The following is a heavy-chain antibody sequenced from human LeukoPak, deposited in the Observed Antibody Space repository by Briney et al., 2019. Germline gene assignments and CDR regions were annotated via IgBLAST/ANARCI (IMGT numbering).Heavy chain of an antibody. J-gene: IGHJ6*03. CDR2: ISSSGSTI. CDR1: GFTFSSYE. V-gene: IGHV3-48*03. D-gene: IGHD3-10*01. Sequence: GGSLRLSCAASGFTFSSYEMNWVRQAPGKGLEWVSYISSSGSTIYYADSVKGRFTISRDNAKNSLYLQMNSLRAEDTAVYYCAKETIEITMVRGVIAPLYYYYYMDVWGKGTTVTISS. CDR3: AKETIEITMVRGVIAPLYYYYYMDV.